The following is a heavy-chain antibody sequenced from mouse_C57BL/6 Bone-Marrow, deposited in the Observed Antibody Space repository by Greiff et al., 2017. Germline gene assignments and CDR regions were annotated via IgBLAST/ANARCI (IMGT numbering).Heavy chain of an antibody. J-gene: IGHJ3*01. CDR3: ARRRLYLPAY. CDR2: IYPRSGNT. Sequence: VQLQQSGAELARPGASVKLSCKASGYTFTSYGISWVKQRTGQGLEWIGEIYPRSGNTYYNEKFKGKATLTADKSSSTAYMELRSLTSEDSAVYFCARRRLYLPAYWGQGTLVTVSA. CDR1: GYTFTSYG. V-gene: IGHV1-81*01. D-gene: IGHD2-12*01.